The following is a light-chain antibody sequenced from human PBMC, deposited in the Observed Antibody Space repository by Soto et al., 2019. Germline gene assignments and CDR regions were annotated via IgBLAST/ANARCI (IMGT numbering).Light chain of an antibody. CDR2: DKS. CDR1: QDIDIY. J-gene: IGKJ2*01. V-gene: IGKV1-39*01. CDR3: QQSYRTPYT. Sequence: TQMTQSPSSLSASVGDRVIITCRSSQDIDIYLSWYQQKPGKVPKLLIYDKSTLRSGVPSRLSVSGSGTDFTLTINNLQPDYFATDYCQQSYRTPYTFGQENKV.